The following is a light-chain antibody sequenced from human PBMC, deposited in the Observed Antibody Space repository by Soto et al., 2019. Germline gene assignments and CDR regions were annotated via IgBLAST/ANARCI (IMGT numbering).Light chain of an antibody. Sequence: SYVLTQSPSLSVAPGQTATITCGGNNIGSKSVNWYQHKAGQAPVLVMSYDSDRPSGIPERFSGSNSGNTATLTLSRVESGDEAEYYCQVWDTSNDHHVFGSGTKVTVL. J-gene: IGLJ1*01. CDR2: YDS. V-gene: IGLV3-21*01. CDR1: NIGSKS. CDR3: QVWDTSNDHHV.